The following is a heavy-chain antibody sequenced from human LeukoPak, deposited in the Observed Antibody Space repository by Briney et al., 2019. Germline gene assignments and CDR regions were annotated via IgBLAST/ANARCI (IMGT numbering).Heavy chain of an antibody. Sequence: ASVKVSCKATGYTFTTYPINWVRQAPGQGLEWMGWIDTNTGSPTYAQGLTGRFVFSLDTSVSTAFLQINSLKAEDTALYYCVRGLNTTGYFNHWGQGTLVTVSS. D-gene: IGHD3-9*01. CDR3: VRGLNTTGYFNH. CDR2: IDTNTGSP. V-gene: IGHV7-4-1*02. CDR1: GYTFTTYP. J-gene: IGHJ4*01.